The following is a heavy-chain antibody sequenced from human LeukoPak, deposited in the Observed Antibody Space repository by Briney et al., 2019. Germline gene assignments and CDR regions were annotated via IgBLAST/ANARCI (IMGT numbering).Heavy chain of an antibody. J-gene: IGHJ4*02. CDR2: ISTSSTYI. CDR1: GFTFSSYT. CDR3: ARRYCSSTNCYAYDY. D-gene: IGHD2-2*01. V-gene: IGHV3-21*01. Sequence: GGSLRLSCAASGFTFSSYTMHWVRQAPGKGLEWVSSISTSSTYIYYADSVKGRFTISRDNAKNSLYLQMNSLRAEDTAVYYCARRYCSSTNCYAYDYWGQGTLVTVSS.